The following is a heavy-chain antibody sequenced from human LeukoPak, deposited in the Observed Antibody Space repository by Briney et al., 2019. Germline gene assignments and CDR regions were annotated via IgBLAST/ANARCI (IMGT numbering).Heavy chain of an antibody. J-gene: IGHJ4*02. CDR1: GYSISSGYY. CDR3: AREGSRDFWSGPVYYFDY. D-gene: IGHD3-3*01. CDR2: IHYSGST. Sequence: PSETLSLTCTVSGYSISSGYYWSWIRQPPGKGLEWIGYIHYSGSTYYNPSLTSRVTISVDTSKNQFSLRLSSVTAADTAVYYCAREGSRDFWSGPVYYFDYWGQGTLVTVSS. V-gene: IGHV4-61*01.